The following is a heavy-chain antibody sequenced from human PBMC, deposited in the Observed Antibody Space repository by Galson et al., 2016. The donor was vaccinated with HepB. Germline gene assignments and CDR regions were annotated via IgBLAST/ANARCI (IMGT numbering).Heavy chain of an antibody. D-gene: IGHD3-10*01. J-gene: IGHJ6*02. CDR3: GKDWGSLWESSGKGMDV. CDR1: GFTFDDYT. Sequence: SLRLSCAASGFTFDDYTMHWVRQAPGKGLEWVSLISWDGLKTYYADSVKGRFTISRGNRKNSLYLQMDKLRNEDTALYYCGKDWGSLWESSGKGMDVWGQGTTVTVSS. V-gene: IGHV3-43*01. CDR2: ISWDGLKT.